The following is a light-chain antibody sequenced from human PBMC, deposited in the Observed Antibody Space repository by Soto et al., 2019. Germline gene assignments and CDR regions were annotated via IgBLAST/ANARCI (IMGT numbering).Light chain of an antibody. Sequence: EIVLTQSPGALSLSPGEGATLSCRASQSLSSSYVAWYQQKVGQPPRLLIYGASNRVTGIPDRFSGSWSGTEFTLTISRLEPEDFAVYYCEQYGISPSYTFAQGTKLEIK. CDR1: QSLSSSY. CDR3: EQYGISPSYT. V-gene: IGKV3-20*01. CDR2: GAS. J-gene: IGKJ2*01.